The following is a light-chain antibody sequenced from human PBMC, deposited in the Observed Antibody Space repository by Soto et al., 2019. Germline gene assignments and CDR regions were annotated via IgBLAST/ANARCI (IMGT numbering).Light chain of an antibody. CDR1: SSDVGGYNY. CDR3: TSFTTTNIWV. V-gene: IGLV2-14*01. Sequence: QSALTQPPSASGSPGQSVTISCTGTSSDVGGYNYVSWYQQHPGKAPKLMICEVSNRPSGVSSRFSGSKSGNTASLTISGLRAEDEADYYCTSFTTTNIWVFGGGTKLTVL. CDR2: EVS. J-gene: IGLJ3*02.